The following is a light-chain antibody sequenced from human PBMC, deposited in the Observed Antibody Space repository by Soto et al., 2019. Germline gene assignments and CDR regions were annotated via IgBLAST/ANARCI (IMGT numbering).Light chain of an antibody. CDR2: KAS. CDR3: QHYNSYSEA. CDR1: HSISSW. Sequence: DIQVTQSPSTLYASVGDRVTITCRASHSISSWLAWYQQKPGKAPKLLIYKASTLKSGVPSRFSGSGSGTEFTLTISSLQPDDFATYYCQHYNSYSEAFGQGTKVDIK. J-gene: IGKJ1*01. V-gene: IGKV1-5*03.